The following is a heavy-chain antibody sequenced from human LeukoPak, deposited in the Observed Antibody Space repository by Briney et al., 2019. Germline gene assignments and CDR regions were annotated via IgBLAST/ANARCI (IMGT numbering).Heavy chain of an antibody. CDR2: IYSGGST. CDR3: ARNSGSYYDYYYGMDV. D-gene: IGHD1-26*01. V-gene: IGHV3-66*01. CDR1: GFVFSSYG. Sequence: PGGSLRLSCAASGFVFSSYGMNWVRQAPGKGLEWVSVIYSGGSTYYTDSVKGRFTISRDNSKNTLYLQMNSLRAEDTVVYYCARNSGSYYDYYYGMDVWGQGTTVTVSS. J-gene: IGHJ6*02.